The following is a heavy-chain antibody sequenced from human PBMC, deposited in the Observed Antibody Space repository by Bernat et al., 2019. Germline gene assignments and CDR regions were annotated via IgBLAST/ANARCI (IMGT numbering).Heavy chain of an antibody. CDR1: GGSISSSNW. CDR3: ARAMEYYDFWSGQGWFDP. V-gene: IGHV4-4*02. D-gene: IGHD3-3*01. J-gene: IGHJ5*02. CDR2: IYHSGST. Sequence: QVQLQESGPGLVKPSVTLSLTCAVSGGSISSSNWWSWVRQPPGKGLEWIGEIYHSGSTNYNPSLKSRVTISVDKSKNQFSLKLSSVTAADTAVYYCARAMEYYDFWSGQGWFDPWGQGTLVTVSS.